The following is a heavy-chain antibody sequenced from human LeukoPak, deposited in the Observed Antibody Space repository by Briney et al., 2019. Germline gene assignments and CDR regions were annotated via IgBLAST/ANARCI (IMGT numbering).Heavy chain of an antibody. V-gene: IGHV1-2*02. Sequence: ASVKVSCKASGYTFTGYYMHWARQAPGQGLEWMGWINPNSGGTNSVQKFQGRVTMTTDTSTSTAYMELRSLRSDDTAVYYCARYYDILTGYSHPFDYWGQGTLVTVSS. CDR2: INPNSGGT. J-gene: IGHJ4*02. CDR3: ARYYDILTGYSHPFDY. D-gene: IGHD3-9*01. CDR1: GYTFTGYY.